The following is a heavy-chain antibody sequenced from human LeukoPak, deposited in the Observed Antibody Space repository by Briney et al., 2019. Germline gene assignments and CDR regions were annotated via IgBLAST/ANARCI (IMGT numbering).Heavy chain of an antibody. CDR3: ARAVWFGELLYYYYYMDV. J-gene: IGHJ6*03. CDR1: GYSISSGYY. V-gene: IGHV4-38-2*02. Sequence: SETLSLTCTVSGYSISSGYYWGWIRQPPGKGLEWIGSIHHSGSTYYNPSLKSRVTISVDTSKNQFSLKLSSVTAADTAVYYCARAVWFGELLYYYYYMDVWGKGTTVTVSS. CDR2: IHHSGST. D-gene: IGHD3-10*01.